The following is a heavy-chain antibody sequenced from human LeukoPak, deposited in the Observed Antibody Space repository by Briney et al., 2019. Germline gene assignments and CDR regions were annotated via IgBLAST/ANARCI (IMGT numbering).Heavy chain of an antibody. D-gene: IGHD3-3*01. CDR3: ARDRINYDFWSGYKWNYYYYYMDV. CDR1: GGSISSSSYY. V-gene: IGHV4-39*07. Sequence: SETLSLTCTVSGGSISSSSYYWGWIRQPPGKGLEWIGSIYYSGSTYYNPSLKSRVTISVDTSKNQFSLKLSSVTAADTAVYYCARDRINYDFWSGYKWNYYYYYMDVWGKGTTVTVSS. CDR2: IYYSGST. J-gene: IGHJ6*03.